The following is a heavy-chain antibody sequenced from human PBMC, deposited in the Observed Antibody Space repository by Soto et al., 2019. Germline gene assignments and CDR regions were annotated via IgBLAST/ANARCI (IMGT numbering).Heavy chain of an antibody. D-gene: IGHD2-15*01. V-gene: IGHV3-15*07. CDR1: GFTFSNAW. Sequence: EVQLVESGGGLVKPGGSLRLSCAASGFTFSNAWINWVRQAPGKGLEWVGRIKSKIDGGTTDYAAPVKGRFAISRDDSKNIAYMQMNSLKIEDTAVYYCSTDSNIDMPTVRFDYWGHGTLVTVSS. J-gene: IGHJ4*01. CDR2: IKSKIDGGTT. CDR3: STDSNIDMPTVRFDY.